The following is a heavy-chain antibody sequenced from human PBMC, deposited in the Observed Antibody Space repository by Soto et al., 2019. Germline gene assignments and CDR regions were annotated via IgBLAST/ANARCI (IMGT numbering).Heavy chain of an antibody. Sequence: SETLSLTCAVSGGSVSGSYYYWAWLRQSPGKGPEWIGSVFHTGFTSYNPSLESRVSVSVDTSKSQFSLKLSAVTASDTAVYYCATSQKGYNWNYFDHWGQGALVTAPQ. CDR2: VFHTGFT. J-gene: IGHJ4*02. D-gene: IGHD1-1*01. CDR3: ATSQKGYNWNYFDH. V-gene: IGHV4-39*01. CDR1: GGSVSGSYYY.